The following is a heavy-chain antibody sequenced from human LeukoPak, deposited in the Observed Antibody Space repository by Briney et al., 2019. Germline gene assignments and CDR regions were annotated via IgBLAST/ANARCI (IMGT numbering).Heavy chain of an antibody. J-gene: IGHJ4*02. CDR2: INQDGTVK. Sequence: GGSLRLSCAASGFTFSSYWMTGVRQAPGKGLEWVANINQDGTVKYYVDSMEGRFTISRDNAKNSLYLEINSLRVDDTAVYFCARARIDYWGQGTLVTVSS. D-gene: IGHD1-14*01. CDR1: GFTFSSYW. CDR3: ARARIDY. V-gene: IGHV3-7*04.